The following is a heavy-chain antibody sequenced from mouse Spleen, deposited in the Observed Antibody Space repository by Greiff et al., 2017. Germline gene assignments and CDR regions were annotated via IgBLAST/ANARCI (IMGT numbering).Heavy chain of an antibody. Sequence: EVKLVESGPELVKPGASVKISCKASGYSFTDYNMNWVKQSNGKSLEWIGVINPNYGTTSYNQKFKGKATLTVDQSSSTAYMQLNSLTSEDSAVYYCAKGYALFYAMDYWGQGTSVTVSS. CDR1: GYSFTDYN. D-gene: IGHD3-1*01. V-gene: IGHV1-39*01. CDR2: INPNYGTT. J-gene: IGHJ4*01. CDR3: AKGYALFYAMDY.